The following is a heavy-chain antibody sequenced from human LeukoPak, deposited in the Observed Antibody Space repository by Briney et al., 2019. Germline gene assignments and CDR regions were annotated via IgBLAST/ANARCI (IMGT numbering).Heavy chain of an antibody. CDR1: GYTFTSYD. CDR2: INPNSGGT. J-gene: IGHJ4*02. D-gene: IGHD3-10*01. CDR3: ASALWFGESVLDY. V-gene: IGHV1-2*02. Sequence: ASVKVSCKASGYTFTSYDINWVRQATGQGLEWMGWINPNSGGTNYAQKFQGRVTMTRDTSISTAYMELSRLRSDDTAVYYCASALWFGESVLDYWGQGTLVTVSS.